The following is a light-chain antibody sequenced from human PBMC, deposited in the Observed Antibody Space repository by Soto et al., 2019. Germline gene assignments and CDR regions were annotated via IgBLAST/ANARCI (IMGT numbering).Light chain of an antibody. J-gene: IGKJ1*01. CDR2: KAS. CDR1: QSISDL. CDR3: QQYNGYWK. V-gene: IGKV1-5*03. Sequence: DIQMTQSPSTLSASVGDRVTITCRASQSISDLLAWYQQKPGKAPKLLISKASSLKSGVPSRFSASGSETAYTLTITSLQPDDFASYYCQQYNGYWKFGQGTKVEIK.